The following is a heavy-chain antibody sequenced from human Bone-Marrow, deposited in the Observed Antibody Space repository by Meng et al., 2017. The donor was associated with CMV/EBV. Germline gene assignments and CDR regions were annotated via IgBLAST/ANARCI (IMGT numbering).Heavy chain of an antibody. Sequence: QVHLQQWGAGLLKPSDTLSLTCGVYGAPFSGYWSWVRQPPGKGLEWIGEITHSGSTNYNVSLKSRVTISIDTSKNQFSLKLSSVTATDTAVYYCAPGFRSWSGSYSSWGQGTLVTVSS. J-gene: IGHJ4*02. V-gene: IGHV4-34*01. CDR3: APGFRSWSGSYSS. CDR1: GAPFSGY. CDR2: ITHSGST. D-gene: IGHD1-26*01.